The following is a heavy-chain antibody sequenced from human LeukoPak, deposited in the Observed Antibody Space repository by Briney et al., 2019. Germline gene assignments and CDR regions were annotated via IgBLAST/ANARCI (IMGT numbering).Heavy chain of an antibody. J-gene: IGHJ5*02. D-gene: IGHD3-22*01. CDR1: GFTVSSNY. CDR2: ISSSSSYI. V-gene: IGHV3-21*01. Sequence: GGSLRLSCAASGFTVSSNYMNWVRQAPGKGLEWVSSISSSSSYIYYADSVKGRFTISRDNAKNSLYLQMNSLRAEDTAVYYCARDPHYYDSSGYLNWFDPWGQGTLVTVSS. CDR3: ARDPHYYDSSGYLNWFDP.